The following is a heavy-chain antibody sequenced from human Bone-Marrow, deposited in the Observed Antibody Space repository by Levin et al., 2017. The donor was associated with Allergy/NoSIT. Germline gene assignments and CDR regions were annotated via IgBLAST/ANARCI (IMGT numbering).Heavy chain of an antibody. CDR2: IYISGST. V-gene: IGHV4-4*07. J-gene: IGHJ3*02. D-gene: IGHD3-22*01. CDR3: AREGEFENSGYYDFDI. CDR1: GDSISRYY. Sequence: SETLSLTCTVSGDSISRYYWNWIRQPAGKGLEWIGRIYISGSTNYNPSLKSRVTMSMDTSKKQFSLRLRSVTAADTAVYYRAREGEFENSGYYDFDIWGQGTMVTVS.